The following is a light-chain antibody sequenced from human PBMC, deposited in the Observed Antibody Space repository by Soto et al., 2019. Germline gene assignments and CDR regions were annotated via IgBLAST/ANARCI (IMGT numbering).Light chain of an antibody. J-gene: IGLJ2*01. V-gene: IGLV2-11*01. Sequence: QSVLTQPRSVSGSPGQSVTISCTGTSSDVGAYNSVSWYQQHPGEAPKLMIYDVNKRPSGVPDRFSGSKSGNTASLTISGLQAEDEADYYCCSYAGSYTLVFGGGTKLTVL. CDR2: DVN. CDR1: SSDVGAYNS. CDR3: CSYAGSYTLV.